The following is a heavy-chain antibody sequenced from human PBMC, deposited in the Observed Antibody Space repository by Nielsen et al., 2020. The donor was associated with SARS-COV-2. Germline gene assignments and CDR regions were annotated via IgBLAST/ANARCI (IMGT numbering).Heavy chain of an antibody. Sequence: GGSLRLSCAASGFTFSSYAMHWVRQAPGKGLEWVAVISYDGSNKYYADSVKGRFTISRDNSKNTLYLQMNSLRAEDTAVYYCAREAGTLKRGNWFDPWGQGTLVTVSS. D-gene: IGHD1-7*01. CDR2: ISYDGSNK. V-gene: IGHV3-30-3*01. J-gene: IGHJ5*02. CDR3: AREAGTLKRGNWFDP. CDR1: GFTFSSYA.